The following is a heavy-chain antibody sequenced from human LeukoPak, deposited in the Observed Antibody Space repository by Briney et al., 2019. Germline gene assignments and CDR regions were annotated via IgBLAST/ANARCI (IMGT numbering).Heavy chain of an antibody. CDR1: GGTFSSFA. D-gene: IGHD3-9*01. Sequence: ASVKVSCKAPGGTFSSFAFNWVRQGPGQGLEGMGGIFPLFATSVYAQKFQGRVTITADESTTTAYLELRSLRYEDTAVYYCARVDRIYDILTGSYCYYMDVWGKGTTVTISS. CDR3: ARVDRIYDILTGSYCYYMDV. CDR2: IFPLFATS. J-gene: IGHJ6*03. V-gene: IGHV1-69*13.